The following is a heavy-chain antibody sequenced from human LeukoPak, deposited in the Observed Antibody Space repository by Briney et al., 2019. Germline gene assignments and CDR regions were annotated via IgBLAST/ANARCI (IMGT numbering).Heavy chain of an antibody. Sequence: GGSLTLSCAASGFTFDDYTMHWVRQAPGKGLEWVSLISWDGGSTYYADSVKGRFTISRDNSKNSLYLQMNSLRTEDTALYYCAKDIGTTHPRNSIFATFHTLLRLGGYFDYWGQGTLVTVSS. CDR1: GFTFDDYT. CDR3: AKDIGTTHPRNSIFATFHTLLRLGGYFDY. D-gene: IGHD3-16*01. V-gene: IGHV3-43*01. J-gene: IGHJ4*02. CDR2: ISWDGGST.